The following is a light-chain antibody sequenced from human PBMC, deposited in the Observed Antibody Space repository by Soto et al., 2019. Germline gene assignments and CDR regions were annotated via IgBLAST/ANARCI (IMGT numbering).Light chain of an antibody. V-gene: IGLV2-14*01. CDR3: SSYTSSSPHV. CDR1: SRDVGGYNY. J-gene: IGLJ1*01. CDR2: DVS. Sequence: SVLTQPASVSGSPGESITISCTGTSRDVGGYNYVSWYQQHPGKAPKLMIYDVSNRPSGVSNRFSGSKSVNTASLTISGLQAQDEADYYCSSYTSSSPHVFGTGTKVTVL.